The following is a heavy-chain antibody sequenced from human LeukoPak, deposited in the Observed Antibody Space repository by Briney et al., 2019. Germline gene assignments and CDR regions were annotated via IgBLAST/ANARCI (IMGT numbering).Heavy chain of an antibody. V-gene: IGHV3-21*01. D-gene: IGHD1-26*01. Sequence: GGSLRLSCAASGFTFRSYSMNWVRQAPGKGLEWVSSITSSSTYIYYAHSVKGRFTISRDNAKNSLYLQMNSLRAEDTAVYYCARDSTTADYYYYYMDVWGKGTTVTVSS. CDR1: GFTFRSYS. CDR3: ARDSTTADYYYYYMDV. J-gene: IGHJ6*03. CDR2: ITSSSTYI.